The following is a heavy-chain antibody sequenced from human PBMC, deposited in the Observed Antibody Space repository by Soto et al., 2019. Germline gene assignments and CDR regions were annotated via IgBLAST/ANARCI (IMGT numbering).Heavy chain of an antibody. CDR1: GYSISSSNW. V-gene: IGHV4-28*01. Sequence: SETLYLTCAVSGYSISSSNWWGGIRQPPGKGLEWIGYIYYSGTTYYNPSLKSRVTMSVDTSKNQFSLKLTSVTAVDTAVYYCARREIQGPIDYWGQGTLVTVSS. J-gene: IGHJ4*02. CDR3: ARREIQGPIDY. CDR2: IYYSGTT. D-gene: IGHD1-26*01.